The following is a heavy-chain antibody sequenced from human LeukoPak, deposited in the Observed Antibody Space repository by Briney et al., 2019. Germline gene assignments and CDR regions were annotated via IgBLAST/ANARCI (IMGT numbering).Heavy chain of an antibody. CDR3: ARNYYDSSGYYLKNYYFDY. CDR2: INPSGGST. J-gene: IGHJ4*02. D-gene: IGHD3-22*01. CDR1: GYTFTSYY. V-gene: IGHV1-46*01. Sequence: ASGTVSCTASGYTFTSYYMHWVRQAPGQGLEWMGIINPSGGSTSYAQKFQGRVTMTRDTSTSAVYMELSSLRPEDTAVYYCARNYYDSSGYYLKNYYFDYWGQGTLVTVSS.